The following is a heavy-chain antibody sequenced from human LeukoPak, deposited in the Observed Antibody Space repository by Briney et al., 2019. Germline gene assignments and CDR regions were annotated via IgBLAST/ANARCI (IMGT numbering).Heavy chain of an antibody. CDR1: GFTFSSYS. Sequence: PGGSLRLSCAASGFTFSSYSMNWVRQAPGEGLEWVSSISSSSSYIYYADSVKGRFTISRDNAKNSLYLQMNSLRAEDTAVYYCAREGSGWYTTPLNAFDIWGQGTMVTVSS. V-gene: IGHV3-21*01. CDR2: ISSSSSYI. J-gene: IGHJ3*02. D-gene: IGHD6-19*01. CDR3: AREGSGWYTTPLNAFDI.